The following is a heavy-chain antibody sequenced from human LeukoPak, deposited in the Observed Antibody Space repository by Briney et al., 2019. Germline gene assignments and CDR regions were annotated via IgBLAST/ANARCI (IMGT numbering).Heavy chain of an antibody. J-gene: IGHJ6*03. CDR1: GFTFTSNA. Sequence: GGSLRLSCAASGFTFTSNAMSWVRQAPGKGLEWVSGISGSGDNTYYADSVKGRFTISRDNSKNTLYLQMNSLRAEDTAVYYCGGANAYYYYYTIFWGKGTTVTVSS. V-gene: IGHV3-23*01. CDR3: GGANAYYYYYTIF. CDR2: ISGSGDNT. D-gene: IGHD1-26*01.